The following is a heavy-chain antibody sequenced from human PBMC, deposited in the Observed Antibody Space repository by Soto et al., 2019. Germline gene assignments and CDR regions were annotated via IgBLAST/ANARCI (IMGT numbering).Heavy chain of an antibody. J-gene: IGHJ4*02. Sequence: DVQLLESGGGLVQPGGSLTLSCAASGFTFSNYAMHWVRQAPGKGLEWVSTIKDSGESTFYLDSGRGRFTISRDNSKDTLYLQMTSLRVEDTALYHCVKGGASYTSCWYANWGQGILVTVSS. CDR1: GFTFSNYA. CDR3: VKGGASYTSCWYAN. CDR2: IKDSGEST. V-gene: IGHV3-23*01. D-gene: IGHD6-13*01.